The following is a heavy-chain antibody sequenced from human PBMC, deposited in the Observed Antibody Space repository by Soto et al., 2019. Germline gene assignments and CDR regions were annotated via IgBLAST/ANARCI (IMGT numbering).Heavy chain of an antibody. CDR2: ISGSGGST. CDR3: AKGTYYDFWSTKNWFDP. Sequence: GGSLRLSCAASGFTFSSYAMSWVLQAPGKGLEWVSAISGSGGSTYYADSVKGRFTISRDNSKNTLYLQMNSLRAEDTAVYYCAKGTYYDFWSTKNWFDPWGQGALVTVSS. V-gene: IGHV3-23*01. J-gene: IGHJ5*02. CDR1: GFTFSSYA. D-gene: IGHD3-3*01.